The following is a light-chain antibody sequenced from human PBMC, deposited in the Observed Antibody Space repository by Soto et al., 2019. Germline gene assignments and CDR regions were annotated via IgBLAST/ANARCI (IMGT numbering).Light chain of an antibody. CDR1: QSVLSSSNNETY. Sequence: DIVMTQSPDSLAVSLGERATINCKSSQSVLSSSNNETYLAWYQQKPGQPPKLLVYWASTRESGVPDRFSGSGSGTVFTLTISSLQAEDAAVYYCQQYYSTPLTFGGGTKVEIK. V-gene: IGKV4-1*01. J-gene: IGKJ4*01. CDR2: WAS. CDR3: QQYYSTPLT.